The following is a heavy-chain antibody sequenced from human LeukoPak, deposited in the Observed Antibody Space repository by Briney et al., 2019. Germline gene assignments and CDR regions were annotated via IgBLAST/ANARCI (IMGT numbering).Heavy chain of an antibody. CDR3: ARVSDILTGSRAFDI. J-gene: IGHJ3*02. Sequence: GGSLRLSCAASGFTVSSNYMSWVRQAPGKGLEWVSVIYSGGNTYYSDSVKGRFTISRDNSKNTLYLQMNSLRAEDTAVYYCARVSDILTGSRAFDIWGQGTMVTVSS. V-gene: IGHV3-66*01. CDR2: IYSGGNT. D-gene: IGHD3-9*01. CDR1: GFTVSSNY.